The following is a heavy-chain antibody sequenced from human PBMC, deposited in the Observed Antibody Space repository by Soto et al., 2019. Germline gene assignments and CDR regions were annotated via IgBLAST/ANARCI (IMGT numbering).Heavy chain of an antibody. CDR2: IYYSGST. CDR1: GGSISSYY. V-gene: IGHV4-59*01. CDR3: ARAWGRVFDY. J-gene: IGHJ4*02. D-gene: IGHD3-16*01. Sequence: QVQLQESGPGLVKPSETLSLTCTVSGGSISSYYWSWIRQPPGKGLEWIGYIYYSGSTNYNPSRKRRVTRSVDTSKNQFSLKLSSVTAADTAVYYCARAWGRVFDYWGQGTLVTVSS.